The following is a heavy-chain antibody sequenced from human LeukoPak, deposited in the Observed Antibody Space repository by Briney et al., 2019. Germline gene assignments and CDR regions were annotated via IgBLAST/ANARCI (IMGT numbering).Heavy chain of an antibody. CDR2: ISGSGGST. J-gene: IGHJ4*02. CDR3: AKGPRLGNVLLWFGEYDY. D-gene: IGHD3-10*01. V-gene: IGHV3-23*01. CDR1: GFTFSSYA. Sequence: GGSLRLSCAASGFTFSSYAMSWVRQAPGKGLEWVSAISGSGGSTYYADSVKGRFTISRDNSKNTLYLQMNSLRAEDTAVYYCAKGPRLGNVLLWFGEYDYWGQGTLVTVSS.